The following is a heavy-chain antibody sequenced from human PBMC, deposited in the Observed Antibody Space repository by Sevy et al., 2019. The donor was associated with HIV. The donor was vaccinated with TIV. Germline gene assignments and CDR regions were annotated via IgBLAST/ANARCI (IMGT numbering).Heavy chain of an antibody. J-gene: IGHJ4*02. CDR1: GYTLTELS. CDR2: FDPEDGET. V-gene: IGHV1-24*01. CDR3: ATSQENTGQIGGTFDY. D-gene: IGHD3-16*01. Sequence: ASVKVSCEVSGYTLTELSMHWVRQAPGKGLEWMGGFDPEDGETIYAQKFQGRVTMTEDTSTDTAYMELSSLRSEDTAVYYCATSQENTGQIGGTFDYWGQGTLVTVSS.